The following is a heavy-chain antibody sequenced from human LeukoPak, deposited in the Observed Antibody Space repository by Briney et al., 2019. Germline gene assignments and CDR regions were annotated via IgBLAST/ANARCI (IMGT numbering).Heavy chain of an antibody. D-gene: IGHD5-24*01. J-gene: IGHJ3*02. Sequence: SETLSLTCTVSGGSISSHSWSWIRQPPGRGLEWIGYIYYGGSTNYNPSLKSRVTISLDTSKSQFSLKLNSVTAAATAVYYCARRDDYNTFDIWGQGTVVTVSS. CDR1: GGSISSHS. V-gene: IGHV4-59*08. CDR3: ARRDDYNTFDI. CDR2: IYYGGST.